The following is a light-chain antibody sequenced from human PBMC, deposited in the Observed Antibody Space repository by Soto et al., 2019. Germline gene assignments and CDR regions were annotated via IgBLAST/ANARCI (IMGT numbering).Light chain of an antibody. V-gene: IGKV1-33*01. Sequence: DIQMTQSPSSLSASEGDRVTITCQSSHDVSRNLNWFQQKPGEAPQLLIYDAVNLERGVPSRFSGSGSGTDFTLTISSLQPEDVATYYCQQYNSMLSFGGGTEVEIK. CDR1: HDVSRN. CDR3: QQYNSMLS. J-gene: IGKJ4*01. CDR2: DAV.